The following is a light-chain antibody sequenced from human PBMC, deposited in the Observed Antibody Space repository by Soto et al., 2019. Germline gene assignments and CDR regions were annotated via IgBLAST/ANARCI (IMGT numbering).Light chain of an antibody. J-gene: IGLJ2*01. CDR2: DVT. Sequence: QSALTQPASVSGSPGQSITISCTGTSTDVGANNYVSWYQQHPGRAPKVMIYDVTNRPSGVSSRFSGSKSGNTASLTISGLQAEDESDYYCYSNVDATTGVFGGGTKLTVL. CDR3: YSNVDATTGV. CDR1: STDVGANNY. V-gene: IGLV2-14*01.